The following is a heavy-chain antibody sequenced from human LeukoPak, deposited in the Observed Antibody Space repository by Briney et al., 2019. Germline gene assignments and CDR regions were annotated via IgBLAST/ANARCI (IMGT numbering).Heavy chain of an antibody. V-gene: IGHV4-39*01. D-gene: IGHD3-22*01. CDR2: IHYSGST. J-gene: IGHJ5*02. Sequence: SETLSLTCTVSGGSISSSNYYWGWIRQPPGKGLEWIGSIHYSGSTYHNPSLKSRVTIPVDTSKNQFSLKLSSVIAADTAVYCCARHGGYDRSGYWFDPWGQGTLVTVSS. CDR1: GGSISSSNYY. CDR3: ARHGGYDRSGYWFDP.